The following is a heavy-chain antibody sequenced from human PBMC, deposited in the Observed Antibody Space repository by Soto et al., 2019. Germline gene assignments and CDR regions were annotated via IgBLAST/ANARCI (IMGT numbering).Heavy chain of an antibody. CDR3: AREHLFCSGGSCYRRRPPPYYYYGMAV. CDR2: ISAYNGNT. D-gene: IGHD2-15*01. Sequence: QVQLVQSGAEVKKPGASVKVSCKASGYTFTSYGISWVRQAPGQGLEWMGWISAYNGNTNYAQKLQGRVTMTTDTSTSTAYMELRSLRSDDTAVYYCAREHLFCSGGSCYRRRPPPYYYYGMAVWGQGTTVTVSS. CDR1: GYTFTSYG. J-gene: IGHJ6*02. V-gene: IGHV1-18*01.